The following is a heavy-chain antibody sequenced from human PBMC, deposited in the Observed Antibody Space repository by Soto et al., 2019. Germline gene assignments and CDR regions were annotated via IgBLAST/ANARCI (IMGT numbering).Heavy chain of an antibody. J-gene: IGHJ5*02. Sequence: SETLSLTCAVYGGSFSGYYWSWIRQPPGKGLEWIGEINHSGSTNYNPSLKSRVTISVDTSKNQFSLKLSSVTAADTAVYYCASRSYYEIFTGYTNNWFDPCGQGPLGTVPS. CDR1: GGSFSGYY. D-gene: IGHD3-9*01. CDR3: ASRSYYEIFTGYTNNWFDP. V-gene: IGHV4-34*01. CDR2: INHSGST.